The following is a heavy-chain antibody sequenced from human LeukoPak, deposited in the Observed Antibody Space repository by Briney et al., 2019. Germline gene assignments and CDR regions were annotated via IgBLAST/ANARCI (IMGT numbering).Heavy chain of an antibody. D-gene: IGHD3-22*01. J-gene: IGHJ4*02. CDR1: GFTFTNYA. V-gene: IGHV3-23*01. CDR2: IDGTGDST. Sequence: PGGSLRLSCAAPGFTFTNYAMNWVRQAPGKGLEWVSAIDGTGDSTYYADSVKGRFTISRDNSKNALFLQMNSLRAEDTAIYYCAKDYYDSSGYYYGSDYWGQGTLVTVSS. CDR3: AKDYYDSSGYYYGSDY.